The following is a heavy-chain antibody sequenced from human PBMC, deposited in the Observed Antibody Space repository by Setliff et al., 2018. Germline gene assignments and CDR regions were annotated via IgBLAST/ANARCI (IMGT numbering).Heavy chain of an antibody. CDR2: INTNTGNP. D-gene: IGHD6-13*01. V-gene: IGHV7-4-1*02. CDR3: ARECYSSSWYGDYYYYYGMDV. Sequence: ASVKVSCKASGYTFTSYAMNWVRQAPGQGLEWMGWINTNTGNPMYAQGFTGRFVFSLDTSVSTAYLQISSLKAEDTAVYYCARECYSSSWYGDYYYYYGMDVWGQGTTVTVSS. J-gene: IGHJ6*02. CDR1: GYTFTSYA.